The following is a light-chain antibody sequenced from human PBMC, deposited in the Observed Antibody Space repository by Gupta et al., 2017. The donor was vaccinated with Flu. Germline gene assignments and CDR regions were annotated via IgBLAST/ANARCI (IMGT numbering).Light chain of an antibody. CDR1: SSNIGAGYD. J-gene: IGLJ3*02. V-gene: IGLV1-40*01. Sequence: QSVLTQPPSVSGAPGQRVTISCTGGSSNIGAGYDVHWYQLLPGTAPKLLIYNNNNRPSGVPDRFSGSRSATAASLAITGLQAEDEADYYCQPYDNGLSAGVFGGGTKLTVL. CDR2: NNN. CDR3: QPYDNGLSAGV.